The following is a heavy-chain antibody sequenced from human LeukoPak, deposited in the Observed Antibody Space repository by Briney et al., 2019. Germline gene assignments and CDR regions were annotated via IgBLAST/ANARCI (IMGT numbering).Heavy chain of an antibody. D-gene: IGHD3-3*01. J-gene: IGHJ4*02. V-gene: IGHV4-34*01. CDR1: GGSFSGYY. CDR3: ARERLRFLEWLSHPFDY. Sequence: SETLSLTCAVYGGSFSGYYWSWIRQPSGKGLEWIGEINHSGSTNYNPSLKSRVTISVDTSKNQFSLKLSSVTAADTAVYYCARERLRFLEWLSHPFDYWGQGTLVTVSS. CDR2: INHSGST.